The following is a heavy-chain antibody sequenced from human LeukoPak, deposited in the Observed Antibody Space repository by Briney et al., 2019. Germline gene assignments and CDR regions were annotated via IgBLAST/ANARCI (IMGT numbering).Heavy chain of an antibody. CDR2: IYYSGST. Sequence: SETLSLTCTVTGGSISSGGYDWSWIRQHPGKGLEWIGYIYYSGSTYYNPSLKSRVTISVDTSKNQFSLKLSSVTAADTAVYYCARDWPARGIGIWGQGTMVTVSS. J-gene: IGHJ3*02. V-gene: IGHV4-31*03. CDR3: ARDWPARGIGI. D-gene: IGHD1-14*01. CDR1: GGSISSGGYD.